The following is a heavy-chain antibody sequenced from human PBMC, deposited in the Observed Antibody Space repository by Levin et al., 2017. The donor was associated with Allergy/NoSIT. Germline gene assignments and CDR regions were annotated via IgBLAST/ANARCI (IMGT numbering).Heavy chain of an antibody. D-gene: IGHD5-12*01. V-gene: IGHV1-2*02. CDR1: GYTFTGYY. CDR2: INPNSGGT. J-gene: IGHJ5*02. CDR3: ARGEKRGYSGYDWGHWFDP. Sequence: ASVKVSCKASGYTFTGYYMHWVRQAPGQGLEWMRWINPNSGGTNYAQKFQGRVTMTRDTSISTAYMELSRLRSDDTAVYYCARGEKRGYSGYDWGHWFDPWGQGTLVTVSS.